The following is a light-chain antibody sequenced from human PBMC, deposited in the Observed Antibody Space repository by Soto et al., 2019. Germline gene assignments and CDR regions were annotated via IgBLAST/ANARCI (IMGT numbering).Light chain of an antibody. Sequence: QSALTQPASVSGSPGQSITISCTGTSSDVGGYNYVSWYQQHPGKVPKLIIPDVSDRPSGVSNRFSGSKSGNTASLTISGLQAEDEAEYYCTSFTSSSTFVFGTGTKLTVL. CDR3: TSFTSSSTFV. V-gene: IGLV2-14*03. J-gene: IGLJ1*01. CDR2: DVS. CDR1: SSDVGGYNY.